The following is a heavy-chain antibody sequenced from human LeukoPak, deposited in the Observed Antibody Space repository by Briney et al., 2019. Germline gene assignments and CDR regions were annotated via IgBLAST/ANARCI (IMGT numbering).Heavy chain of an antibody. CDR1: GLIVSSNY. CDR3: ARDRISGSGWYVCDY. J-gene: IGHJ4*02. Sequence: GGSLRLSCAASGLIVSSNYMSWVRQAPGKGLEWVAVISYDGSNKYYADSVKGRFTISRDNSKNTLYLQMNSLRAEDTAVYYCARDRISGSGWYVCDYWGQGTLVTVSS. D-gene: IGHD6-19*01. V-gene: IGHV3-30-3*01. CDR2: ISYDGSNK.